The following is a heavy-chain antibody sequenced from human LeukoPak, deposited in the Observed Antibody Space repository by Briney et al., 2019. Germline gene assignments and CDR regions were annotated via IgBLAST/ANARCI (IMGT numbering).Heavy chain of an antibody. CDR2: ISSDGRST. V-gene: IGHV3-74*01. D-gene: IGHD1-26*01. J-gene: IGHJ4*02. CDR1: GFTFSGYW. CDR3: TRVSTHSGSLDY. Sequence: TGGSLRLSCAASGFTFSGYWMHWVRHAPGKGLVWVSHISSDGRSTNYADSVKGRFTISRDNAKNTLYLQMDSLRVEDTAVYYCTRVSTHSGSLDYWGQGTLVTVSS.